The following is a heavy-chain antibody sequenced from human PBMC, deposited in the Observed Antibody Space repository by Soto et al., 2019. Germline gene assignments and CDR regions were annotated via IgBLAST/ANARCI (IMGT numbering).Heavy chain of an antibody. J-gene: IGHJ5*02. V-gene: IGHV4-4*07. Sequence: QVQLQESGPGLVKPSETLSLTCSVSGGSISSYYWSWIRQPAGKGLEWIGRLYIGGSSSSNPSLKSRVSMSVDTSKNQFSLKLSSVTAADTAVYYCARFGVRVTTPGNWFDPWGQGTLVTVSS. CDR2: LYIGGSS. CDR1: GGSISSYY. CDR3: ARFGVRVTTPGNWFDP. D-gene: IGHD4-17*01.